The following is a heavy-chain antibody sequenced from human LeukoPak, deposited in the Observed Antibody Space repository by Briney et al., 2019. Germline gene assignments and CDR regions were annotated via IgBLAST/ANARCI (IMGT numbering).Heavy chain of an antibody. V-gene: IGHV3-11*04. CDR2: ISSSGSTI. Sequence: PGGSLRLSCAASGFTFSDYYMSWIRQAPGKGLEWVSYISSSGSTIYYADSVKGRFTISRDNAKNSLYLQMNSLRAEDTAVYYCARGSGTNFWSGYYTGFDDWSQGTLVTVSS. D-gene: IGHD3-3*01. CDR1: GFTFSDYY. CDR3: ARGSGTNFWSGYYTGFDD. J-gene: IGHJ4*02.